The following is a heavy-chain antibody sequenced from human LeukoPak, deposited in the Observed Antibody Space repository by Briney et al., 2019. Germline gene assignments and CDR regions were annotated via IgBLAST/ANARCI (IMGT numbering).Heavy chain of an antibody. CDR1: GFTFSSYA. CDR2: ISYDGSNK. J-gene: IGHJ3*02. CDR3: ASGYCSGGSCYSGFRVDDVVVGAFDI. V-gene: IGHV3-30-3*01. D-gene: IGHD2-15*01. Sequence: PGGSLSLSCAASGFTFSSYAMHWVRQAPGKGLEWVAVISYDGSNKYYADSVKGRFTISRDNSKNTLYLQMNSLRAEDTAVYYCASGYCSGGSCYSGFRVDDVVVGAFDIWGQGTMVTVSS.